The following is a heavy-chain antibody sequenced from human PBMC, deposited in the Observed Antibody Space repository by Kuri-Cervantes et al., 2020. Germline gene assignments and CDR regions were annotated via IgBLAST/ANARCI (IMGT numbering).Heavy chain of an antibody. Sequence: ESLKISCAVYGGSFTTYHWTWIRQSPGKGLEWIGEINHSGSTNYNPSLKSRVTISVDTSKNQFSLKLSSVTAADTAVYYCARGTAATGLTPYTDAFDIWGQGTMVTVSS. D-gene: IGHD6-13*01. CDR1: GGSFTTYH. V-gene: IGHV4-34*01. J-gene: IGHJ3*02. CDR3: ARGTAATGLTPYTDAFDI. CDR2: INHSGST.